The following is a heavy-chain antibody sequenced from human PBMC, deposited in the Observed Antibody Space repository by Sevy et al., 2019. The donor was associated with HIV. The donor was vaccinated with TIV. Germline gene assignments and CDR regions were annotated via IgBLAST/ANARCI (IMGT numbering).Heavy chain of an antibody. CDR3: ARSSRGYYDYVWGSYPRGGYFDY. J-gene: IGHJ4*02. V-gene: IGHV1-2*02. Sequence: ASVKVSCKASGYTFTGYYMHWVRQAPGQGLEWMGWINPNSGGTNYAQKFQGRVTMTRDTSISTAYMELSRLRSDDTAVYYCARSSRGYYDYVWGSYPRGGYFDYWGQGTLVTVSS. CDR1: GYTFTGYY. CDR2: INPNSGGT. D-gene: IGHD3-16*02.